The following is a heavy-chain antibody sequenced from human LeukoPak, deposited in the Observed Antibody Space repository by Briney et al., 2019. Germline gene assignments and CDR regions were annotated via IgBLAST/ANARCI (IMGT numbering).Heavy chain of an antibody. Sequence: QLGGSLRSSFAASGSTVSRNHMSWVRKAPGKGLEWVSVIYSGGSTYYADSVKGRFTISRDNSKNTLYLQMNRLRGEDTAVYYCARVLSVSYCDSWGQGTLVTVSS. CDR1: GSTVSRNH. J-gene: IGHJ4*02. D-gene: IGHD2/OR15-2a*01. V-gene: IGHV3-53*01. CDR2: IYSGGST. CDR3: ARVLSVSYCDS.